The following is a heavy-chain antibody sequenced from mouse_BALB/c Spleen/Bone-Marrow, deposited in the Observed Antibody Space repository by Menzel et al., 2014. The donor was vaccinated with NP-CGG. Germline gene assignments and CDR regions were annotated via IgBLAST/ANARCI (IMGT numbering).Heavy chain of an antibody. Sequence: VQLQQSGPELVKPGASVKMSCKASGYTFSSYVMYWVKQKPGQGLEWIGGINPYNDGTKYNEKFKGKATLTSDKSSSTAYIELSSMTSGDSTVYYCARRRDDGYYRWDYWGQGATLTVSS. CDR3: ARRRDDGYYRWDY. CDR1: GYTFSSYV. CDR2: INPYNDGT. J-gene: IGHJ2*01. V-gene: IGHV1-14*01. D-gene: IGHD2-3*01.